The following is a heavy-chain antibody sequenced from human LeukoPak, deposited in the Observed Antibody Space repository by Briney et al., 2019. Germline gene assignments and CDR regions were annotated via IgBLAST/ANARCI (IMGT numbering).Heavy chain of an antibody. D-gene: IGHD6-19*01. CDR3: ARKGSVAAYFDY. CDR2: IIPILGIA. V-gene: IGHV1-69*04. J-gene: IGHJ4*02. Sequence: ASVKVSCKASGGTFSSYAISWVRQAPGQGLEWMGRIIPILGIANYAQKFQGRVTITADKSTSTAYMELSSLRSEDTAVYYCARKGSVAAYFDYWGQGTLVTVSS. CDR1: GGTFSSYA.